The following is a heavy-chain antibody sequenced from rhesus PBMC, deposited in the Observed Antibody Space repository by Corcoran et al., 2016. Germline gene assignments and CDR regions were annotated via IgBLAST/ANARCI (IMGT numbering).Heavy chain of an antibody. J-gene: IGHJ4*01. CDR3: ARDVAAAGPFDY. Sequence: QVQLQESGPGLVKPSQTLSLTCAISGDSVSSNSATWNWIRQSPSRGLEWLGRTYYRSKWYNDYSKSVQNRLSINPDTSKNQFSLQLNSVTPEDMAVYYCARDVAAAGPFDYWGQGVLVTVSS. CDR2: TYYRSKWYN. D-gene: IGHD6-25*01. CDR1: GDSVSSNSAT. V-gene: IGHV6-1*01.